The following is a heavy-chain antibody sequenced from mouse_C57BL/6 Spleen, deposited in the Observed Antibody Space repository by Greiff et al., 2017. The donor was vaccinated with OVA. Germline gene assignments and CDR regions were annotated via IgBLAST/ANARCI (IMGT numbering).Heavy chain of an antibody. D-gene: IGHD2-1*01. J-gene: IGHJ2*01. V-gene: IGHV1-64*01. CDR3: TRGGQDGNYCDY. CDR1: GYTFTSYW. CDR2: IHPNSGST. Sequence: VQLQQSGAELVKPGASVKLSCKASGYTFTSYWMHWVKQRPGQGLEWIGMIHPNSGSTNYNEKFKSKATLTVDKSSSTAYMQLSSLTSEDSAVYYCTRGGQDGNYCDYWGQGTTLTVSS.